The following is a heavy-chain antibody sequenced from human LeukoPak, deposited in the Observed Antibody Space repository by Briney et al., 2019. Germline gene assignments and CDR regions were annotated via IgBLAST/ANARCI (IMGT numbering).Heavy chain of an antibody. Sequence: GGSLRLSCAVSGFTFSSYWMHWVRQAPGKGLVWVSRIDRDGSRINYADSVKGRFTISRDNAKNSLYLQMNSLRAEDTAVYYCARDGNRGYDMDVWGQGTTVTVSS. V-gene: IGHV3-74*01. CDR3: ARDGNRGYDMDV. CDR2: IDRDGSRI. CDR1: GFTFSSYW. D-gene: IGHD1-14*01. J-gene: IGHJ6*02.